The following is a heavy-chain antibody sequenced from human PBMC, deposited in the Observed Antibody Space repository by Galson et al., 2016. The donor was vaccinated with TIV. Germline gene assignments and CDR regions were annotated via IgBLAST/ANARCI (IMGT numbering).Heavy chain of an antibody. V-gene: IGHV3-9*01. CDR2: ISSNSGYR. D-gene: IGHD4-23*01. CDR1: GFTFEDYG. CDR3: AKARGYGNASPQAYYCGMDG. J-gene: IGHJ6*02. Sequence: SLRLSCAASGFTFEDYGMQWVRQTPGKGLEWVSGISSNSGYRGYADSVKGRFTIFRDNAKKSLHVQMNSLRVKDTAPDYCAKARGYGNASPQAYYCGMDGWGRGTTVIVSS.